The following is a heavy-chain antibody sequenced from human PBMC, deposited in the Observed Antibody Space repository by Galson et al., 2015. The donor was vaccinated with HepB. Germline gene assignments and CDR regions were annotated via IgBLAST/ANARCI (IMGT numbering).Heavy chain of an antibody. CDR1: GGTFSSYA. D-gene: IGHD2-2*01. CDR3: ARGGGYCSSTSCYSEWFDP. J-gene: IGHJ5*02. CDR2: IIPIFGTA. V-gene: IGHV1-69*13. Sequence: SVKVSCKASGGTFSSYAISWVRQAPGQGLEWMGGIIPIFGTANYAQKFQGRVTITADESTSTAYMELSSLRSEDTAVYYCARGGGYCSSTSCYSEWFDPWGQGTLVTVSS.